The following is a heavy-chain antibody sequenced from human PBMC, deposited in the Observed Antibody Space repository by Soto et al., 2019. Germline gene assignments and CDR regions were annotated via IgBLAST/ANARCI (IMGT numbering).Heavy chain of an antibody. CDR2: IYHSGST. V-gene: IGHV4-30-2*01. CDR3: ARTYGSGSYSYFDY. Sequence: SETLSLTCAVSGVSISSGGYSWSWIRQPPGKGLEWIGYIYHSGSTYYNPSLKSRVTISVDRSKNQFSLKLSSVTAADTAVYYCARTYGSGSYSYFDYWGQGTLVTVSS. J-gene: IGHJ4*02. CDR1: GVSISSGGYS. D-gene: IGHD3-10*01.